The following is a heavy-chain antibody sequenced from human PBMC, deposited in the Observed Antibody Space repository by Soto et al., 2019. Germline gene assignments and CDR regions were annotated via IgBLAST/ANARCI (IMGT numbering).Heavy chain of an antibody. CDR1: GGSISSGGYY. V-gene: IGHV4-31*03. CDR3: ARGGLTTVTSARIDY. J-gene: IGHJ4*02. CDR2: IYYSGST. Sequence: QVQLQESGPGLVKPSQTLSLTCTVSGGSISSGGYYWSWIRQHPGKGLEWIGYIYYSGSTYYNPSLKSRVTISVDTSKNQFSLKLSSLTAADTAVYYCARGGLTTVTSARIDYWGQGTLVTVSS. D-gene: IGHD4-17*01.